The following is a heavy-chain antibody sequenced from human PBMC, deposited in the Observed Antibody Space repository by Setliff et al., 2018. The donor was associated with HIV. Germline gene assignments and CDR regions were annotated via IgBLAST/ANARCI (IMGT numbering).Heavy chain of an antibody. CDR2: ISAYNGNT. V-gene: IGHV1-18*01. CDR1: GGTFSSYA. Sequence: GASVKVSCKASGGTFSSYAISWVRQAPGQGLEWMGWISAYNGNTNYAQKLQGRVTMTTDTSTSTAYMELSSLRSEDTAVYYCARTYYNFWSGDYYYYGMDVWGQGTTVTV. D-gene: IGHD3-3*01. CDR3: ARTYYNFWSGDYYYYGMDV. J-gene: IGHJ6*02.